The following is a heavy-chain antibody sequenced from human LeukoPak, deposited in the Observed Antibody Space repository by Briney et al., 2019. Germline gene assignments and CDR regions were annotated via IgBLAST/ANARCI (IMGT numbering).Heavy chain of an antibody. CDR1: GFTFSSYA. V-gene: IGHV3-23*01. J-gene: IGHJ3*02. CDR2: ISGSGGST. Sequence: PGGSLRLSCAASGFTFSSYAMSWVRQAPGKGLEWASAISGSGGSTYYADSVKGRFTISRDNSKNTLYLRMNSLRAEDTAVYYCARPKRADDAFDIWGQGTMVTVSS. CDR3: ARPKRADDAFDI.